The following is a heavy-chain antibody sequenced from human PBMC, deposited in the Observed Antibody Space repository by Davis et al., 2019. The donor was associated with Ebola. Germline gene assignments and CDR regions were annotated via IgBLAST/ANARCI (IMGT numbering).Heavy chain of an antibody. CDR3: ARAEDDYGEYPDALDI. CDR1: GFSFISYA. Sequence: GGSLRLSCAASGFSFISYAMAWVRQAPGKGLEWVSVIYNVYTMYYADSVKGRFTISRDSSMNTVYLQMSSLRAEDTAVYYCARAEDDYGEYPDALDIWGQGTVVTVSS. CDR2: IYNVYTM. V-gene: IGHV3-53*01. D-gene: IGHD4-17*01. J-gene: IGHJ3*02.